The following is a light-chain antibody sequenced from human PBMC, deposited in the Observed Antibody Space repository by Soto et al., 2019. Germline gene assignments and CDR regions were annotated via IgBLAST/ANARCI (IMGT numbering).Light chain of an antibody. Sequence: EIVMTQSPATLSVSPGERATLSCRASQSVSRNLAWYQQKPGQAPSLLIYGASTRATGIPARFSGSGSETEFSLTISSLQSEDFAVYYCQQYDQWPITFGQGTRLEI. V-gene: IGKV3-15*01. CDR2: GAS. CDR1: QSVSRN. J-gene: IGKJ5*01. CDR3: QQYDQWPIT.